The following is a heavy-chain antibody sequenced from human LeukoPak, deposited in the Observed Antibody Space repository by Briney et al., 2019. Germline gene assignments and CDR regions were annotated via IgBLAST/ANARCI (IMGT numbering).Heavy chain of an antibody. CDR2: INPYSGDT. Sequence: ASVKVSCKASGYTFTGYHIHWVRQAPGQGLEWMGRINPYSGDTNFAQKFQGRVTMTRDTSITTAYMDLSSLTPDDTAVYFCARDQGSLTRIWDTGYWGQGTQVTVSS. CDR1: GYTFTGYH. D-gene: IGHD1-26*01. CDR3: ARDQGSLTRIWDTGY. J-gene: IGHJ4*02. V-gene: IGHV1-2*06.